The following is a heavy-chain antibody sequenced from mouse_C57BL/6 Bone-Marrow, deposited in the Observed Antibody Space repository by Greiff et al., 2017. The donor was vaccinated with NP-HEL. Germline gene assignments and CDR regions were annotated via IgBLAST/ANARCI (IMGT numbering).Heavy chain of an antibody. Sequence: VQLQQSGPGLVKPSQTVFLTCTVTGISITTGNYRWSWIRQFPGNKLEWIGYIYYSGTITYNPSLTSRTTITRDTPKNQFFLEMNSLTAEDTATYYCARESYYGGYAMDYWGQGASVTVSS. D-gene: IGHD1-2*01. V-gene: IGHV3-5*01. CDR3: ARESYYGGYAMDY. J-gene: IGHJ4*01. CDR2: IYYSGTI. CDR1: GISITTGNYR.